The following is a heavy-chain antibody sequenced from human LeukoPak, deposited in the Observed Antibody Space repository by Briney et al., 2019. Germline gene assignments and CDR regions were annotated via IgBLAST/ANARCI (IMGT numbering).Heavy chain of an antibody. CDR3: ARGNDLITAMVDYFDY. Sequence: SETLSLTCAVYGGSFSGYYWSWIRQPPGKGLEWIGEINHSGSTNYNPSLKSRVTISVDTSKNQFSLKLSSVTAADTAVYYCARGNDLITAMVDYFDYWGQGTLVTVSS. CDR1: GGSFSGYY. V-gene: IGHV4-34*01. D-gene: IGHD5-18*01. J-gene: IGHJ4*02. CDR2: INHSGST.